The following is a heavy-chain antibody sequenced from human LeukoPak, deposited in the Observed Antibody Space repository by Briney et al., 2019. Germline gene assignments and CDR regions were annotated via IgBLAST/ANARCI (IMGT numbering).Heavy chain of an antibody. Sequence: ASVTVSFTASGYTFTIYDINWVRQAHGQGLEWMGWMNPNSGNTGYAQKFQGRVTMTRNTSISTAYMELSSLRSEDTAVYYCARSFLWFGESLRCWFDPWGQGTLVTVSS. CDR3: ARSFLWFGESLRCWFDP. D-gene: IGHD3-10*01. CDR2: MNPNSGNT. V-gene: IGHV1-8*01. J-gene: IGHJ5*02. CDR1: GYTFTIYD.